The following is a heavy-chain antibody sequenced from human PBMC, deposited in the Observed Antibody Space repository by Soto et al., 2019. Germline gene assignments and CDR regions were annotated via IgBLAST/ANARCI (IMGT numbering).Heavy chain of an antibody. J-gene: IGHJ4*02. Sequence: GGSLRLSCAASGFTFSSYAMSWVRQAPGKGLEWVSAISGSGGSTYYADSVKGRFTISRDNSKNTLNLQMNSLRAEDTAVYYCARDRLGMYNWNYTPGRSGFDYWGQGTLVTVSS. CDR1: GFTFSSYA. V-gene: IGHV3-23*01. D-gene: IGHD1-7*01. CDR3: ARDRLGMYNWNYTPGRSGFDY. CDR2: ISGSGGST.